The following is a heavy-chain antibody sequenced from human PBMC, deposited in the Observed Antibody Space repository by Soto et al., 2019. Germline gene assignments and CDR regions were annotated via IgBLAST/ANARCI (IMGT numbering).Heavy chain of an antibody. Sequence: PSETLSLTCAVSGYSIGSGYYWGWIRQPPGKGLEWIGSIYHSGSTYYNPSLKSRVTISVDTSKNQFSLKLSSVTAADTAVYYCARGIAARRPNWFDPWGQGTLVTVSS. CDR1: GYSIGSGYY. D-gene: IGHD6-6*01. CDR2: IYHSGST. J-gene: IGHJ5*02. CDR3: ARGIAARRPNWFDP. V-gene: IGHV4-38-2*01.